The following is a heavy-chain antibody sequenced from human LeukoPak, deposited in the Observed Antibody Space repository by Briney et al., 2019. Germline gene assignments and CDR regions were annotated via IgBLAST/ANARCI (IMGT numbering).Heavy chain of an antibody. CDR1: GGSISSYY. CDR3: ASSGGGNLEDY. D-gene: IGHD4-23*01. CDR2: IYYSGST. Sequence: SETLSLTCTVSGGSISSYYWSWIGQPPGRGLEWIGYIYYSGSTNYNPSLKSRVTISVDTSKNQFSLRLSSVTAADTAVYYCASSGGGNLEDYWGQGTLVTVSS. V-gene: IGHV4-59*01. J-gene: IGHJ4*02.